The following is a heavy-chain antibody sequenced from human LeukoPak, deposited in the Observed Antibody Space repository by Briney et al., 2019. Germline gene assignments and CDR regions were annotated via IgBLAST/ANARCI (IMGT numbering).Heavy chain of an antibody. Sequence: PSETLSLTCAVYGGSFSGYYWSWIRQPPGKGLEWIGEINHSGSTNYNPSLKSRVTISVDTSKNQFSLKLSSVTAADTAVYYCARGRSDYVWASYRRFDYWGQGTLVTVSS. CDR3: ARGRSDYVWASYRRFDY. CDR2: INHSGST. V-gene: IGHV4-34*01. J-gene: IGHJ4*02. D-gene: IGHD3-16*02. CDR1: GGSFSGYY.